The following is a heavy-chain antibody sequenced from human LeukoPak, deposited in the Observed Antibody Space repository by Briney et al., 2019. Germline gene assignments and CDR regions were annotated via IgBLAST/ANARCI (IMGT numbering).Heavy chain of an antibody. V-gene: IGHV3-11*01. Sequence: GGSLRLSCAASGFTFTDYYMSWIRPAPGKGLEWVSYITNSGTTIYYADSVKGRFTISRDNAKNSLYLQMNSLRAEDTALYYCAKTHHDTPSGYFDYWGQGTLVTVSS. CDR2: ITNSGTTI. J-gene: IGHJ4*02. D-gene: IGHD3-22*01. CDR3: AKTHHDTPSGYFDY. CDR1: GFTFTDYY.